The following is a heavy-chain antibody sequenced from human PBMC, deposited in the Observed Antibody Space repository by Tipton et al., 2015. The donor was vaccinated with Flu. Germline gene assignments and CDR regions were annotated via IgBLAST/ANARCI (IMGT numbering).Heavy chain of an antibody. D-gene: IGHD2-2*01. CDR2: IYNSEYT. V-gene: IGHV4-59*12. CDR1: GGSISSFY. Sequence: TLSLTCTVSGGSISSFYWNWIRQPPGKGLEWIGYIYNSEYTKYNPSLKSRVTISVDTSKKQFSLQLRSVTAADTAVYYCARDPSLGMPDYFDYWGQGTLVTAPS. CDR3: ARDPSLGMPDYFDY. J-gene: IGHJ4*02.